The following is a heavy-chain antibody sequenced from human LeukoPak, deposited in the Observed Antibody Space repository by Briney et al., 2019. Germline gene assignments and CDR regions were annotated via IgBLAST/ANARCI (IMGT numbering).Heavy chain of an antibody. CDR1: GGSISSYY. V-gene: IGHV4-59*01. CDR3: ARAMVRGGSPVLSKYNWFDP. CDR2: IYYSGST. D-gene: IGHD3-10*01. Sequence: PSETLSLTCTVSGGSISSYYWSWIRQPPGKGLEWIGYIYYSGSTNYNPSLKSRVTISVDTSENQFSLKLSSVTAADTAVYYCARAMVRGGSPVLSKYNWFDPWGQGTLVTVSS. J-gene: IGHJ5*02.